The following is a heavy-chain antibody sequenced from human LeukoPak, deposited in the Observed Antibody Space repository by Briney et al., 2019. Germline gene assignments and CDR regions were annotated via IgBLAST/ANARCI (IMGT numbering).Heavy chain of an antibody. J-gene: IGHJ4*02. D-gene: IGHD2-2*01. V-gene: IGHV3-30*18. CDR1: GFTFSSYG. CDR2: ISYDGSNK. CDR3: AKGVLGYCSSTSGSRSNFDY. Sequence: PGRSLRLSCAASGFTFSSYGMHWVRQAPGKGLEWVAVISYDGSNKYYADSVKGRFTISRDNSKNTPYLQMNSLRAEDTAVYYCAKGVLGYCSSTSGSRSNFDYWGQGTLVTVSS.